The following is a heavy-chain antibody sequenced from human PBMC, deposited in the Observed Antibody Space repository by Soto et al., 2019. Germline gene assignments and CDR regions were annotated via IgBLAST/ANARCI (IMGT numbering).Heavy chain of an antibody. CDR3: AGEVGGYSFPYGMDV. V-gene: IGHV3-30-3*01. CDR1: GFTFSSYA. CDR2: ISYDGSNK. J-gene: IGHJ6*02. Sequence: GGSLRFSCAASGFTFSSYAMHWVRQAPGKGLEWVAVISYDGSNKYYADSVKGRFTISRDNSKNTLYLQMNSLRAEDTAVYYCAGEVGGYSFPYGMDVWGHGATVTVSS. D-gene: IGHD5-18*01.